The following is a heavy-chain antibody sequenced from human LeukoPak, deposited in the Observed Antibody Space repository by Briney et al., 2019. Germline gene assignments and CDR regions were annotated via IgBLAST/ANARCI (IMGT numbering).Heavy chain of an antibody. CDR3: ARDVGVVPYYFDY. D-gene: IGHD3-3*01. CDR1: GGSISSYY. CDR2: IYYSGST. J-gene: IGHJ4*02. Sequence: ASETLSLTCTVSGGSISSYYWSWIRQPPGKGLEWSGYIYYSGSTNYNPSLKSRVTISVDTSKNQFSLKLSSVTAADTAVYYCARDVGVVPYYFDYWGQGTLVTVSS. V-gene: IGHV4-59*01.